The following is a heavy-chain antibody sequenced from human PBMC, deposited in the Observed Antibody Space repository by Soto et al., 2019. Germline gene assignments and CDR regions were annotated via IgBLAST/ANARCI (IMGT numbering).Heavy chain of an antibody. CDR2: TYYRSKWYY. CDR1: GDSVSSNSAS. V-gene: IGHV6-1*01. Sequence: QVQLQQSGPGLVKPSQTLSLTCAISGDSVSSNSASWNWIRKSPSRGLEWLAKTYYRSKWYYEYTQSLKSRMTINPDTSKNQFSLHLNSVTPEDTAVYYCVRLRGNGWLDSWGQGTLVTVSS. J-gene: IGHJ5*01. CDR3: VRLRGNGWLDS.